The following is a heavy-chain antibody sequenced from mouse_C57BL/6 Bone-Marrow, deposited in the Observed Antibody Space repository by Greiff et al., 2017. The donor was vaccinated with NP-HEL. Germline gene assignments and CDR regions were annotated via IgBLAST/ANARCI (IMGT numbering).Heavy chain of an antibody. CDR1: GYTFTDYT. D-gene: IGHD2-1*01. Sequence: VQLQQSDAELVKPGASVKISCKVSGYTFTDYTIHWMKQRPEQGLEWIGYIYPRDGSTKYNEKFKGKATLTADKSSSTAYLQLNSLTSEDSAVYFCASIYYGNYDYFDYWGQGTTLTVSS. CDR2: IYPRDGST. V-gene: IGHV1-78*01. CDR3: ASIYYGNYDYFDY. J-gene: IGHJ2*01.